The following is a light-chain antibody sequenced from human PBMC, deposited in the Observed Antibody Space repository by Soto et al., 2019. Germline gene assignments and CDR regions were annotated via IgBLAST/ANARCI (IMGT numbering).Light chain of an antibody. J-gene: IGKJ2*01. CDR2: GAS. Sequence: EIVMTQSPATLSVSPGERATLSCRASQSVSSNLAWYQQKPGQAPRLLIYGASTRATGIPARFSGSGSGTEFTLTISSLQSEDVAVYYCHQYYRSPHTFGGGTKLEIK. CDR3: HQYYRSPHT. V-gene: IGKV3-15*01. CDR1: QSVSSN.